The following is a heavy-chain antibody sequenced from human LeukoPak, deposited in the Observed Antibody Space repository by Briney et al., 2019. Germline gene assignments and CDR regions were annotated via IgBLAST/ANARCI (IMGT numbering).Heavy chain of an antibody. J-gene: IGHJ5*02. D-gene: IGHD2-8*01. Sequence: GGSLRLSCAASGFTFSSYGMHWVRQAPGKGLEWVAVISYDGSNKYYADSVKGRFTISRDNSKNTLYLQMNSLRAEDTAVYYGASLMPWGQEPWSPSPQ. V-gene: IGHV3-30*04. CDR3: ASLMP. CDR1: GFTFSSYG. CDR2: ISYDGSNK.